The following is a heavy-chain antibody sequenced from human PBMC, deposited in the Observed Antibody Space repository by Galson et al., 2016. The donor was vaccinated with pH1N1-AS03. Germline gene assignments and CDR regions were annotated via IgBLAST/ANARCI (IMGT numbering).Heavy chain of an antibody. CDR3: ARDPRRPCTSATCPTTYYFGMDV. Sequence: SVKVSCKASGYIFTGFYVHWVRQAPGQGLEWMGWINTDSGFTNYAQKFEAWVTMTRDTSVSTAYMELYGLKSDDTAVYYCARDPRRPCTSATCPTTYYFGMDVWGQGTTVIVSS. V-gene: IGHV1-2*04. CDR2: INTDSGFT. D-gene: IGHD2-2*01. CDR1: GYIFTGFY. J-gene: IGHJ6*02.